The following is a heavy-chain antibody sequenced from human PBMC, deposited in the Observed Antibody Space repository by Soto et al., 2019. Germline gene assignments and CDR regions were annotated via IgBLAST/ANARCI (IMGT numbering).Heavy chain of an antibody. Sequence: LSLSCAASRFTFSRNCMLWVRQAPVKGMEWVAVISYDGSNKYYADSVKGRFTISRDNSKNTLYLQMNSLRAEDTAVYYCAKDMKSIAARLVYYGMDVWGQGTTVTVSS. CDR3: AKDMKSIAARLVYYGMDV. CDR1: RFTFSRNC. V-gene: IGHV3-30*18. J-gene: IGHJ6*02. D-gene: IGHD6-6*01. CDR2: ISYDGSNK.